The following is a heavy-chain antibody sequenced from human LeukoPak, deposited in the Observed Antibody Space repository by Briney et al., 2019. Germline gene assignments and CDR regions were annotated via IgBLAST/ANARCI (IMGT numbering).Heavy chain of an antibody. Sequence: GGSLRLSXAASGFTFSDYYMSWIRQAPGKGLEWVSYISNSGSTIYYADSVKGRFTISRDNAKNSLYLQMNRLRAEDTAVYYCARDRGSRAFDIWGQGTMVTVSS. CDR3: ARDRGSRAFDI. J-gene: IGHJ3*02. V-gene: IGHV3-11*04. CDR1: GFTFSDYY. CDR2: ISNSGSTI. D-gene: IGHD3-10*01.